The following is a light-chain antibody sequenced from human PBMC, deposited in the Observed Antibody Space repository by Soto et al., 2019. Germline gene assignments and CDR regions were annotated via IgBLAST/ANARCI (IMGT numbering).Light chain of an antibody. CDR3: QTWASSIVV. CDR2: QDS. V-gene: IGLV3-1*01. J-gene: IGLJ2*01. CDR1: KLGHKY. Sequence: SSELTQPPSVSVSPGQTASITCSGVKLGHKYVSWYQQKPGQSPILVIYQDSKRPSGIPERVSGSNSGSTATLTISETQAMDEADYYCQTWASSIVVFGGGTKLTVL.